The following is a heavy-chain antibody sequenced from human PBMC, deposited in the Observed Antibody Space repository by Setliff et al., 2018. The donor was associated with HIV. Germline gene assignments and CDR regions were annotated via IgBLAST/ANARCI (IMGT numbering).Heavy chain of an antibody. CDR2: IYTTGTT. CDR3: AREWSYGAFDTFDV. D-gene: IGHD5-18*01. V-gene: IGHV4-4*08. Sequence: PSETLSLTCIVSGGSISNDYWNWIRQPPGRGLEWIGYIYTTGTTNYNPTNYNPSLRTRVTIMVDTSKNQFSLKLGSVTAADTAVYYCAREWSYGAFDTFDVWGQGTMVTVSS. J-gene: IGHJ3*01. CDR1: GGSISNDY.